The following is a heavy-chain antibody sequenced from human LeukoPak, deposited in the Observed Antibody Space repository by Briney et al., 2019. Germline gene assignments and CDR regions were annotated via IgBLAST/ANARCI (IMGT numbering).Heavy chain of an antibody. CDR3: ARDSPIVSSGWYRY. J-gene: IGHJ4*02. D-gene: IGHD6-19*01. V-gene: IGHV1-18*01. Sequence: GASVKVSCKASGYTFTSYGISWVRQAPGQGLEWMGWISAYNGNTNYAQKLQGRVTMTTDTSTSTAYMELRSLRSDDTAVYYCARDSPIVSSGWYRYWGQGTLVTVSS. CDR1: GYTFTSYG. CDR2: ISAYNGNT.